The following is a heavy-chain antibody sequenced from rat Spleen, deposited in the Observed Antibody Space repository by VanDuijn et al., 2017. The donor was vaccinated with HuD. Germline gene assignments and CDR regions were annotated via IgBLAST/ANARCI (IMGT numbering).Heavy chain of an antibody. D-gene: IGHD1-4*01. J-gene: IGHJ3*01. CDR3: TRGDYPCITNAY. Sequence: EVQLVESGGGLVQPGRSLKLSCVASGFTFYNYWMSWIRQAPGTGLEWVASITNTGRSIYYPDSVKGRFTISRDNAQNTLYLQMNSLRSEDTANYYCTRGDYPCITNAYWGQGTLVTVSS. CDR2: ITNTGRSI. V-gene: IGHV5-31*01. CDR1: GFTFYNYW.